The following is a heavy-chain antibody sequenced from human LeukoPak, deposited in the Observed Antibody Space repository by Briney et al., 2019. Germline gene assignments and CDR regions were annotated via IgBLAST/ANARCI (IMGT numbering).Heavy chain of an antibody. Sequence: GASVKVSCKASGYTFTSYGISWVRQAPGQGLEWMGWISAYNGNTNYAQKLQGRVTMTTDTSTSTAYMELRSLRSDDTAVYYCARVDYDFWSGPTYYYGMDVWGQGTTVTVSS. V-gene: IGHV1-18*01. CDR2: ISAYNGNT. D-gene: IGHD3-3*01. CDR3: ARVDYDFWSGPTYYYGMDV. J-gene: IGHJ6*02. CDR1: GYTFTSYG.